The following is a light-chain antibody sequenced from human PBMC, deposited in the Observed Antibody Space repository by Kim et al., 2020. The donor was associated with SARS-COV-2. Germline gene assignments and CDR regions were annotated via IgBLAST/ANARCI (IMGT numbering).Light chain of an antibody. J-gene: IGKJ4*01. CDR2: AAS. CDR3: QQRANWPALT. CDR1: QSISTY. V-gene: IGKV3-11*01. Sequence: SPGERATLSCRASQSISTYLAWYQQKPGQARRLLIYAASNRATGISARFSGSGSGTDFTLTISSLEPEDSAVYYCQQRANWPALTFGGGTKVDIK.